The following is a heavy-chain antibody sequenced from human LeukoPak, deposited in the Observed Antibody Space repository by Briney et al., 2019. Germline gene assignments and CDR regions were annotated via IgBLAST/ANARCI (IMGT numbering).Heavy chain of an antibody. Sequence: GGSLRLSCAASGFTFSSYSMNWVRQAPGKGLEWVSSISSSSSYIYYADSVKGRFTISRDNAKNSLYLQMNSLRAEDTAVYYCAGAIGYDYVWGSYRHPDYWGQGTLVTVSS. J-gene: IGHJ4*02. CDR1: GFTFSSYS. CDR2: ISSSSSYI. D-gene: IGHD3-16*02. V-gene: IGHV3-21*01. CDR3: AGAIGYDYVWGSYRHPDY.